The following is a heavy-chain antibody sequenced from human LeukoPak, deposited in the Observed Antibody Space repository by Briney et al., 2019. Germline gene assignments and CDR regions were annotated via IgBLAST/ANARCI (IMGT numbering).Heavy chain of an antibody. V-gene: IGHV5-51*03. CDR1: GYTFTTYW. J-gene: IGHJ4*02. Sequence: KPGESLKISCQGSGYTFTTYWIGWVRQMPGKGLEWMGIIHPGDSDIRYSPSFKGQVTISADKSISTAYLQWSNLKASDTAMYYCARPLSSSWPPAFDYWGQGTLVTVSS. D-gene: IGHD6-13*01. CDR2: IHPGDSDI. CDR3: ARPLSSSWPPAFDY.